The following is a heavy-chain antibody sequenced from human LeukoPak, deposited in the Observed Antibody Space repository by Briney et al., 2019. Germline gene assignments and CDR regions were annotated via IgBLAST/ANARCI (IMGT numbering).Heavy chain of an antibody. CDR1: GGSISGTYY. CDR3: ARRWVYDKRAFDA. CDR2: IYYTGTT. D-gene: IGHD3-16*01. J-gene: IGHJ3*01. Sequence: SETLSLTCTVSGGSISGTYYWSWIRPPPGKGLEWIGYIYYTGTTDSNPSLKSRVTISLDTSKNQFSLNLSSVTAADTAVYYCARRWVYDKRAFDAWGQGTMVTVSS. V-gene: IGHV4-59*08.